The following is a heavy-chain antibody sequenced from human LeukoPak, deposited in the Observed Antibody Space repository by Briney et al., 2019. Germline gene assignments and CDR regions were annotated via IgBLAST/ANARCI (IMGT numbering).Heavy chain of an antibody. CDR1: GFTFSDYI. D-gene: IGHD3-16*01. V-gene: IGHV3-72*01. CDR3: CRDGGARDESGFDL. Sequence: GGSLRLSCEASGFTFSDYILDWVRQAPGKGLEWLGRVRRKRQSYSTEYAASVKGRFTISRDDSKNSLFLDMNSLKTEDTAVYYWCRDGGARDESGFDLWGQGTMVTVS. J-gene: IGHJ3*01. CDR2: VRRKRQSYST.